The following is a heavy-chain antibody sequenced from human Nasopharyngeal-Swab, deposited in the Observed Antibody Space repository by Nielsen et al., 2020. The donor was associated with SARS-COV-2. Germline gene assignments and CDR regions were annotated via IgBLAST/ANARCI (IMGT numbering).Heavy chain of an antibody. CDR3: ARRVYCSGGSCYNDYYYYYYMDV. V-gene: IGHV3-23*01. Sequence: WIRQPPGKGLEWVSAISGSGGSTYYADSVKGRFTISRDNSKNTLYLQMNSLRAEDTAVYYCARRVYCSGGSCYNDYYYYYYMDVWGKGTTVTVSS. CDR2: ISGSGGST. J-gene: IGHJ6*03. D-gene: IGHD2-15*01.